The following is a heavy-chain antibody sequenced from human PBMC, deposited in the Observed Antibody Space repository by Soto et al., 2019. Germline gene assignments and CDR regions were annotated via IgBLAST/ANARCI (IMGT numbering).Heavy chain of an antibody. CDR2: ISYDGSNK. V-gene: IGHV3-30-3*01. CDR3: ARDKRTAMVTRYYYYCMDV. J-gene: IGHJ6*02. D-gene: IGHD5-18*01. Sequence: QVQLVESGGGVVQPGRSLRLSCAASGFTFSSYAMHWVRQAPGKGLEWVAVISYDGSNKYYADSVKGRFTISRDNSKNTLYLQMNSLRAEDTAVYYCARDKRTAMVTRYYYYCMDVWGQGTTVTVSS. CDR1: GFTFSSYA.